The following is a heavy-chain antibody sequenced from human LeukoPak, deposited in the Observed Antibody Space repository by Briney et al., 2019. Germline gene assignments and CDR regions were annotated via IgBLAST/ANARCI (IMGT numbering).Heavy chain of an antibody. Sequence: PGGSLRLSCAASGFTFSSYGMSWVRQAPGKGLEWVSVTSGSGENSYYADSVKGRFTISRDKFKNTLYPQMNSLRAEDTAVYYCANGAAAGTPTIGDYWGQGTLVTVSS. CDR1: GFTFSSYG. J-gene: IGHJ4*02. D-gene: IGHD6-13*01. V-gene: IGHV3-23*01. CDR2: TSGSGENS. CDR3: ANGAAAGTPTIGDY.